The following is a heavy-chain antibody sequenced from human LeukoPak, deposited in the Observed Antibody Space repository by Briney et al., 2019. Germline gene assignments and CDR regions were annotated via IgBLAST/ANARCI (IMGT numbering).Heavy chain of an antibody. CDR2: ISAYNGNT. D-gene: IGHD1-26*01. Sequence: ASVKVSCKASGYTFTSYGSSWVRQAPGQGLEWMGWISAYNGNTNYAQKLQGRVTMTTDTSTSTAYMELRSLRSDDTAVYYCARMYSGSYYDWFDPWGQGTLVTVSS. CDR1: GYTFTSYG. V-gene: IGHV1-18*01. J-gene: IGHJ5*02. CDR3: ARMYSGSYYDWFDP.